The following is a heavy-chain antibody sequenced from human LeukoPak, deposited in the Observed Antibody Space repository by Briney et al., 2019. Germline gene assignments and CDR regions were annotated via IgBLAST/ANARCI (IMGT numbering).Heavy chain of an antibody. D-gene: IGHD2-2*01. CDR1: GFTFSSYG. CDR3: ARDAGCSSTSCYDRDYYYYYMDV. V-gene: IGHV3-21*01. Sequence: GGSLRLSCAASGFTFSSYGMSWVRQAPGKGLEWVSSISSSSRYIYYADSVKGRFTISRDNAKNSLYLQMNSLRAEDTAVYYCARDAGCSSTSCYDRDYYYYYMDVWGKGTTVTVSS. J-gene: IGHJ6*03. CDR2: ISSSSRYI.